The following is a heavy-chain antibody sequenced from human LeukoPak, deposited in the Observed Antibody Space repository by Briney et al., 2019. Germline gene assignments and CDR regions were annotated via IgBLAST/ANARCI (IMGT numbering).Heavy chain of an antibody. CDR3: ARDTGSYYFDY. J-gene: IGHJ4*02. CDR1: GFTFSSYA. D-gene: IGHD1-26*01. V-gene: IGHV3-64*01. Sequence: PWGSLGLSCAASGFTFSSYAMHWVRQAPGKGLEYVSAISSNGGSTYYANSVKGRFTISRDNSKNTLYLQMGSLRAEDMAVYYCARDTGSYYFDYWGQGTLVTVSS. CDR2: ISSNGGST.